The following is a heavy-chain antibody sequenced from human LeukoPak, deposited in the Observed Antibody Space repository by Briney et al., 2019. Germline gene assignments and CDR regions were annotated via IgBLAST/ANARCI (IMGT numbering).Heavy chain of an antibody. D-gene: IGHD6-19*01. J-gene: IGHJ4*02. Sequence: SETLSLTCAVYGGSFSGYYWSWIRQPPGKGLEWIGYIYYSGSTNYNPSLKSRVTISVDTSKNQFSLKLSSVTAADTAVYYCARDRGAVAGPEYYFDYWGQGTLVTVSS. CDR2: IYYSGST. CDR3: ARDRGAVAGPEYYFDY. V-gene: IGHV4-59*01. CDR1: GGSFSGYY.